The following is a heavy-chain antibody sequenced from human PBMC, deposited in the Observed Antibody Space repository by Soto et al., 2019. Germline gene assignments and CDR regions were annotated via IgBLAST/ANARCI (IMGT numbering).Heavy chain of an antibody. Sequence: PSETLSLTCTVAGGCISSEYGSWIRQPPGKGLEWIGYIYYSGSTNYNPSLKSRVTISVHTSKTQFSLKLSSVTAADTAVYYCASRTVDTAIAYFHHCGLPTLVTLSS. CDR1: GGCISSEY. V-gene: IGHV4-59*08. J-gene: IGHJ4*02. CDR2: IYYSGST. CDR3: ASRTVDTAIAYFHH. D-gene: IGHD5-18*01.